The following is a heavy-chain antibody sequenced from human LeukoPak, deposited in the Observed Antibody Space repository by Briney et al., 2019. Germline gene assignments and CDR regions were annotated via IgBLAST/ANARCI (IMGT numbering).Heavy chain of an antibody. CDR3: ARVGWYCSGGSCYEWFDP. J-gene: IGHJ5*02. CDR1: GFTVSSNY. V-gene: IGHV3-53*01. Sequence: GGSLRLSCAASGFTVSSNYMSWVRQAPGKGLEWVSVIYSGGSTYYADSVKGRFTISRDNSKNTPYLQMNSLRAEDTAVYYCARVGWYCSGGSCYEWFDPWGQGTLVTVSS. D-gene: IGHD2-15*01. CDR2: IYSGGST.